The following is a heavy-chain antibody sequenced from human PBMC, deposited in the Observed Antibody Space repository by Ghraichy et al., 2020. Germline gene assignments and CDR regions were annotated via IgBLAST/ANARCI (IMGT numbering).Heavy chain of an antibody. J-gene: IGHJ6*03. CDR1: GGSVSSGSSY. V-gene: IGHV4-61*01. CDR3: ARGGYYYYMDV. Sequence: SETLSLTCTVSGGSVSSGSSYWSWIRQPPGKGLEWIGEIHRSGSTNYNPSLKSRVTISVDKSKNQFSLKLSSVTAADTAVYYCARGGYYYYMDVWGKGTTVTVSS. CDR2: IHRSGST.